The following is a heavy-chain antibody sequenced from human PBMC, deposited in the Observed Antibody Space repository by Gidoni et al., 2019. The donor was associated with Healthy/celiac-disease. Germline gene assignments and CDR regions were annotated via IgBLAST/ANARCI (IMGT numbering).Heavy chain of an antibody. V-gene: IGHV3-23*01. D-gene: IGHD2-2*01. Sequence: EVQLLASGGGLVQPGGSLRLSCAASGFTFSSYAMSWVRQAPGKGLEWVSAISGSGGSTYYADSVKGRFTISRDNSKNTLYLQMNSLRAEDTAVYYCAEHCSSTSCYGLDYWGQGTLVTVSS. CDR2: ISGSGGST. CDR1: GFTFSSYA. J-gene: IGHJ4*02. CDR3: AEHCSSTSCYGLDY.